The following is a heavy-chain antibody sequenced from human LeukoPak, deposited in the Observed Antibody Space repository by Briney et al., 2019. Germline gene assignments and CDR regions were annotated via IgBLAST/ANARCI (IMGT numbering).Heavy chain of an antibody. J-gene: IGHJ4*02. D-gene: IGHD6-13*01. CDR1: GGSISSYY. CDR3: ARGDPIAAADY. V-gene: IGHV4-59*01. Sequence: SETLSLTCTVSGGSISSYYWSWIRQPPGKGLEWIGYIYYSGSTNYNPSLKSRVTISVDTSKNQFSLKLSSVTAADTAVYYCARGDPIAAADYWGQGTLVTVSS. CDR2: IYYSGST.